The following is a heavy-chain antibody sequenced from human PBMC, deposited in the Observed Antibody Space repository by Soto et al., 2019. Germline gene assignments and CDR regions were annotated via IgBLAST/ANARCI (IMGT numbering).Heavy chain of an antibody. J-gene: IGHJ4*02. CDR2: ITGSGDST. CDR1: GFTFNNYA. CDR3: AKTRSFFEFDY. Sequence: GGSLRLSCAASGFTFNNYAMSWVRQAPGKGLEWVSLITGSGDSTYYADSVKGRFSISRDNSKNTLYLEMNSLRVEDAAIYYCAKTRSFFEFDYWGQGAQVTVSS. V-gene: IGHV3-23*01. D-gene: IGHD1-26*01.